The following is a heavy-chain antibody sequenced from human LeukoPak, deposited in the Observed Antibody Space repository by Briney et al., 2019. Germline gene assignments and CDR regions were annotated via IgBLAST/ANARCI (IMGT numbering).Heavy chain of an antibody. J-gene: IGHJ5*02. CDR1: GLTFSNYW. V-gene: IGHV4-39*01. CDR3: ARHYGP. D-gene: IGHD3-10*01. Sequence: GSLRLSCVVSGLTFSNYWMIWVRQPPGKGLEWIGSIYDSGSTYYNPSLKSRVTISVDTSKNQFSLKLNSVTAADTAVYYCARHYGPWGQGTLVTVSS. CDR2: IYDSGST.